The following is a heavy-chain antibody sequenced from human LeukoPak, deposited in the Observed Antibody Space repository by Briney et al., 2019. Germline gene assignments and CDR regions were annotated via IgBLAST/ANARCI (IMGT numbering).Heavy chain of an antibody. CDR2: ISAYNGNT. D-gene: IGHD6-13*01. Sequence: ASVKVSRKASGYTFTSYGISWVRQAPGQGLEWMGWISAYNGNTNYTQKLQGRVTMTTDTSTSTAYMELRSLRSDDTAVYYCARSPGDSSSWYWDPNFDYWGQGTLVTVSS. J-gene: IGHJ4*02. V-gene: IGHV1-18*01. CDR3: ARSPGDSSSWYWDPNFDY. CDR1: GYTFTSYG.